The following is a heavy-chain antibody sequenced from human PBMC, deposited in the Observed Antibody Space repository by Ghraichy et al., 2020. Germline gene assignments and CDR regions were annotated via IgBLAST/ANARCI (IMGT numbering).Heavy chain of an antibody. Sequence: GGSLRLSCAASGFTFSSYAMSWVRQAPGKGLEWVSAISGSGGSTYYADSVKGRFTISRDNSKNTLYLQMNSLRAEDTAVYYCAKDPGYCTNGVCLYYDYWGQGTLVTVSS. CDR1: GFTFSSYA. J-gene: IGHJ4*02. CDR2: ISGSGGST. V-gene: IGHV3-23*01. D-gene: IGHD2-8*01. CDR3: AKDPGYCTNGVCLYYDY.